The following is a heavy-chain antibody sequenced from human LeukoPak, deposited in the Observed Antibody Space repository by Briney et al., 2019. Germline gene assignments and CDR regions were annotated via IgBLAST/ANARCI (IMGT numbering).Heavy chain of an antibody. D-gene: IGHD2-2*03. Sequence: ASVKVSCKASGYTFTSYAMNWVRQAPGQGLEWMGWINTNTGNPTYAQGFTGRFVISLDTSVSTAYLQISSLKAEDTAVYYCARLDIVVVPAASALFDPWGQGTLVTVSS. V-gene: IGHV7-4-1*02. J-gene: IGHJ5*02. CDR3: ARLDIVVVPAASALFDP. CDR1: GYTFTSYA. CDR2: INTNTGNP.